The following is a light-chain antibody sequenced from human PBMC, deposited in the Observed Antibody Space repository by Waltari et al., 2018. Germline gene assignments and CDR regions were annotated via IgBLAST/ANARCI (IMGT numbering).Light chain of an antibody. CDR1: QDIGTW. J-gene: IGKJ1*01. V-gene: IGKV1-5*03. CDR3: QQFDTYPWT. Sequence: DIQLTQSPSTLSASVGHRVTITCRASQDIGTWMAWYQQKPGKAPKLLLYKASRLQSGVPSRFSGRGSGTEFTLTISSLQPEDFATFYCQQFDTYPWTFGQGTKVDIK. CDR2: KAS.